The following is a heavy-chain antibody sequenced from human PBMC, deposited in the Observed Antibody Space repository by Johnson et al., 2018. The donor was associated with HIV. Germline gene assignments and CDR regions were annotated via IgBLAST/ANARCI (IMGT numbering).Heavy chain of an antibody. V-gene: IGHV3-20*04. Sequence: VQLVESGGGVVRPGGSLRLSCAASGFTFDDCGMNWVRQAPGKGLEWVSGINWNGGRTGYADSVKGRFTISRDNAKNSLYLQMNSLRAEDTALYYCARGPVMVRGVTEAFDIWGQGTMVTVSS. CDR3: ARGPVMVRGVTEAFDI. CDR2: INWNGGRT. J-gene: IGHJ3*02. D-gene: IGHD3-10*01. CDR1: GFTFDDCG.